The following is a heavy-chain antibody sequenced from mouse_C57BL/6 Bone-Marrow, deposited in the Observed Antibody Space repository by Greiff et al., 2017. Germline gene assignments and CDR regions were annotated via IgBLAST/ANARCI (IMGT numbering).Heavy chain of an antibody. D-gene: IGHD1-1*01. V-gene: IGHV5-17*01. Sequence: EVKLMESGGGLVKPGGSLKLSCAASGFTFSDYGMHWVRQAPEKGLEWVAYISSGSSTIYYADTVKGRFTISRDNAKNTLFLQMTMLRSEDTAMYYCSKLLLRGYWGQGTTLTVSS. CDR3: SKLLLRGY. CDR1: GFTFSDYG. CDR2: ISSGSSTI. J-gene: IGHJ2*01.